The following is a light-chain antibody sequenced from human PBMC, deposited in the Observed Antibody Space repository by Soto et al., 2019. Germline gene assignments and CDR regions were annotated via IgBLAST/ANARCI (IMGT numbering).Light chain of an antibody. CDR3: SSYVAGCTL. CDR2: DVS. J-gene: IGLJ3*02. V-gene: IGLV2-14*03. Sequence: QSVLTQPASLSGSPGQSITISCTGTSSDIGSSNYVSWYQQHPGKAPKLMIFDVSYRPSGISDRFSGSKSGNTASLTISGEEPEDEADYSYSSYVAGCTLFGGGTKLTVL. CDR1: SSDIGSSNY.